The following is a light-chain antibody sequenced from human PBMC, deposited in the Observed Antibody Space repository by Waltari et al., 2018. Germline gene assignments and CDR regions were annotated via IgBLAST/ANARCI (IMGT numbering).Light chain of an antibody. Sequence: QSALTQPRSVSGSPGQSVTISCTGTSSDVGGYNSVSWYQQDPGKAPKLLIFDVSERPSGVSDRFSSSKSGNTASLTISGLQAEDEADYHCCSFAAGNTVIFGGGTKLTVV. CDR2: DVS. CDR3: CSFAAGNTVI. J-gene: IGLJ2*01. V-gene: IGLV2-11*01. CDR1: SSDVGGYNS.